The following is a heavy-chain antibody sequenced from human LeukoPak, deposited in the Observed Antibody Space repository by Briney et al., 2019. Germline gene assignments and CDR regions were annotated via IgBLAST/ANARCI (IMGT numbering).Heavy chain of an antibody. J-gene: IGHJ4*02. Sequence: GGSLRLSCAATGFTFTSYDMHWVRQVAGKGLEWVSAIGNAGDTYLSDSVKGRFTISRDNAKNSLYLQMNSLRAEDTAVYYCAREEQEGFDYWGQGTLVTVSS. CDR2: IGNAGDT. CDR1: GFTFTSYD. D-gene: IGHD1-26*01. CDR3: AREEQEGFDY. V-gene: IGHV3-13*01.